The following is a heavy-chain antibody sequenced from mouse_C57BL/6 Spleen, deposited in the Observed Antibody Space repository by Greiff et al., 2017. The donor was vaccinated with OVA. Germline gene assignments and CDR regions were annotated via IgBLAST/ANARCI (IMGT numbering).Heavy chain of an antibody. CDR1: GYSFTDYN. D-gene: IGHD2-2*01. Sequence: VQLQQSGPELVKPGASVKISCKASGYSFTDYNMNWVKQSNGKSLEWIVVINPNCGTTNYNQKFKGKATLNVDQSSSTAYMQLNSLTSEDSAVYYCARPYGYDAWFAYWGQGTLVTVSA. CDR3: ARPYGYDAWFAY. V-gene: IGHV1-39*01. CDR2: INPNCGTT. J-gene: IGHJ3*01.